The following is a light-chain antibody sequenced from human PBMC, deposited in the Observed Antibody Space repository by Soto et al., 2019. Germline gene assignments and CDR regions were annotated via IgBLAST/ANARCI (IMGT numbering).Light chain of an antibody. Sequence: EIVMTQSPATLSVSPGERATLSCRASQSVSSNLAWYQQKPGQARRLLIYGASTRATGIPARFSGSGSGTEFTLTISSLQSEDFAVYFCQEYNNWPPTCGLGTKVESK. V-gene: IGKV3-15*01. J-gene: IGKJ1*01. CDR3: QEYNNWPPT. CDR1: QSVSSN. CDR2: GAS.